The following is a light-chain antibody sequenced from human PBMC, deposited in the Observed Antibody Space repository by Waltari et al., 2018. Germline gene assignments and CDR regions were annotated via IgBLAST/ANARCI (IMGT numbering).Light chain of an antibody. V-gene: IGKV4-1*01. CDR1: QSVLSSSNNKNY. CDR3: QQCYTYPYT. CDR2: WAS. J-gene: IGKJ2*01. Sequence: DIVMTQSPDSLAVSLGERATINCKSSQSVLSSSNNKNYLCWYQQKPGQVTNLLISWASTRESGVPDRFRGSGSGTGFTLTISSLQTEDVAVYYCQQCYTYPYTFGQGTNLEIK.